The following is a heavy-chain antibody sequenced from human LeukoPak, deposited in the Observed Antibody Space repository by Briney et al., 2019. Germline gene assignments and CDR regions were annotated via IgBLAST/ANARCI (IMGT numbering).Heavy chain of an antibody. J-gene: IGHJ4*02. Sequence: HPGGSLRLSCAASGFTFSSYGMHWVRQAPGKGLEWVAVISYDGSNKYYADSVKGRFTISRDNSKNTLYLQMNSLRAEDTAVYYCAKGEGYFDYWGQGTLVTVSS. CDR3: AKGEGYFDY. CDR2: ISYDGSNK. V-gene: IGHV3-30*18. CDR1: GFTFSSYG.